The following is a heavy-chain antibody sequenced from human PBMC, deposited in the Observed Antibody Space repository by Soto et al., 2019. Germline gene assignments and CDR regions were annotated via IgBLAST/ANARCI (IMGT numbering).Heavy chain of an antibody. J-gene: IGHJ3*02. CDR1: GYSFTSYW. V-gene: IGHV5-51*01. CDR3: ATLRFLEWHDAFDI. D-gene: IGHD3-3*01. Sequence: GESLKISCNGSGYSFTSYWIGWVRQMPGKGLEWMGIIYPGDSDTGYSPSFQGQVTISADKSISTAYLQWSSLKASDTAMYYCATLRFLEWHDAFDIWGQGTMVTVSS. CDR2: IYPGDSDT.